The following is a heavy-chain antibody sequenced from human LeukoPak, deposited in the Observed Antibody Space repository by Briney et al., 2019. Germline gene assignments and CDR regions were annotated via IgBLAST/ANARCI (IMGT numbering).Heavy chain of an antibody. V-gene: IGHV3-7*01. CDR3: ASYSSGWHFDP. Sequence: GRSLRLSCAASGFTFSSYGMRWVRQAPGKGLEWVANIKQDGSEKYYVDSVKGRFTISRDNAKNSLYLQMNSLRAEDTAVYYCASYSSGWHFDPWGQGTLVTVSS. D-gene: IGHD6-19*01. CDR1: GFTFSSYG. J-gene: IGHJ5*02. CDR2: IKQDGSEK.